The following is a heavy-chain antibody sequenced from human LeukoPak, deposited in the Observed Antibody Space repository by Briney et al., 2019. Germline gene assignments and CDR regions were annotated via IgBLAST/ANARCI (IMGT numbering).Heavy chain of an antibody. CDR1: GYTFTGYY. V-gene: IGHV1-2*02. CDR2: INPNSGGT. D-gene: IGHD3-22*01. J-gene: IGHJ4*02. Sequence: ASVKVSCKASGYTFTGYYMHWVRQAPGQGLEWMGWINPNSGGTNYAQKLQGRVTMTTDTSTSTAYMELRSLRSDDTAVYYCARDGALHSSGYYFELDSYDYWGQGTLVTVSS. CDR3: ARDGALHSSGYYFELDSYDY.